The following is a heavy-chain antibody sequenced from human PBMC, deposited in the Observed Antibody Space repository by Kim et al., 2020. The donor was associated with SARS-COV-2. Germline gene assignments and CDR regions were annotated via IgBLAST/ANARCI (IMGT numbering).Heavy chain of an antibody. V-gene: IGHV4-34*01. Sequence: TKYNPSLKSRFFISVDTSKNQFSLIVTSVTAADTGVYYCGRGGGTPMIIRYWGEGTLVTVSS. J-gene: IGHJ4*02. CDR3: GRGGGTPMIIRY. CDR2: T. D-gene: IGHD3-16*01.